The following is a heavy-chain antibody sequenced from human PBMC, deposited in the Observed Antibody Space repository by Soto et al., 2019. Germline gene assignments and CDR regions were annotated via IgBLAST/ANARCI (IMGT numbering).Heavy chain of an antibody. Sequence: SETLSLTCSVSGGSVTLTSYYWGWIRQPPGKGLEWVGNVYYSGSTNYNPSLKSRVTISVDTSKNQFSLSLKSVTAADTAVYYCASDYSGYSADPEYYGVEVWGQGTTVTVSS. V-gene: IGHV4-39*01. D-gene: IGHD3-22*01. CDR1: GGSVTLTSYY. CDR2: VYYSGST. J-gene: IGHJ6*02. CDR3: ASDYSGYSADPEYYGVEV.